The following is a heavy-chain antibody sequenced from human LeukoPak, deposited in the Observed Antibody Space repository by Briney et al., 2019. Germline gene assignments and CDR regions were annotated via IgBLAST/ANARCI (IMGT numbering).Heavy chain of an antibody. Sequence: SETLSLTCTVSGGSINNYYWTWIRQPPGKGLEWIGYIYYSGGTNYNPSLKSRVTISVDTSKNQFSLKLSSVTAADTALYYCARAAYSSTWYPLGFDYWGQGTLVTVSS. CDR3: ARAAYSSTWYPLGFDY. CDR1: GGSINNYY. D-gene: IGHD6-13*01. J-gene: IGHJ4*02. CDR2: IYYSGGT. V-gene: IGHV4-59*08.